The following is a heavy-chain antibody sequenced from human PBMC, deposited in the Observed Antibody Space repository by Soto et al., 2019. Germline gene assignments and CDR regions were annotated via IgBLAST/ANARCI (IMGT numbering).Heavy chain of an antibody. CDR3: AKDTLPDDYVWGSYRSLDY. Sequence: GGSLRLSCAASGFTFSSYAMSWVRQAPGKGLEWVSAISGSGGSTYYADSVKGRFTISRDNSKNTLYLQMNSLRAEDTAVYYCAKDTLPDDYVWGSYRSLDYWGQGTLVTVSS. CDR1: GFTFSSYA. D-gene: IGHD3-16*02. V-gene: IGHV3-23*01. J-gene: IGHJ4*02. CDR2: ISGSGGST.